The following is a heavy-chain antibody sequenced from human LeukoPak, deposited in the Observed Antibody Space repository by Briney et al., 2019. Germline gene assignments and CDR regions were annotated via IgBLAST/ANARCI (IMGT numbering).Heavy chain of an antibody. CDR2: INSDGSST. D-gene: IGHD6-13*01. Sequence: GGSLRLSCAASGFTFSSYGMHWVRQAPGKGLVWVSRINSDGSSTSYADSVKGRFTISRDNAKNTLYLQMNSLRAEDTAVYYCARFSAAGSLFYYYYYYMDVWGKGTTVTISS. V-gene: IGHV3-74*01. J-gene: IGHJ6*03. CDR3: ARFSAAGSLFYYYYYYMDV. CDR1: GFTFSSYG.